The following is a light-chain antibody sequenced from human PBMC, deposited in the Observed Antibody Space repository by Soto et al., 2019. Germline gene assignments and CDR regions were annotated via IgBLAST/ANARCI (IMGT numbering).Light chain of an antibody. CDR1: QSVSSN. V-gene: IGKV3-15*01. CDR2: GAS. Sequence: EIVMTQSPATLSVSPGERATLSCRASQSVSSNLAWYQQKPGQAPRLLIYGASTRATGIPARFSGSGSGTEFTLTISSLQSEDFAVYYCQQYNNWPRGITFGQGTRREIK. J-gene: IGKJ5*01. CDR3: QQYNNWPRGIT.